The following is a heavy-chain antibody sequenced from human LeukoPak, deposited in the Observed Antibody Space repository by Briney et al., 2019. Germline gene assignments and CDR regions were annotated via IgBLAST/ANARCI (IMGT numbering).Heavy chain of an antibody. Sequence: PSETLSLTCTLFGGSISSYYWSWIRQPAGKGLEWVGRLHISGSTNYNPSLKSRATMSVDTSKNQFSLNLRSVTAADTALYFCARGRLADYGDYEGFEYWGQGTLVTVSS. J-gene: IGHJ4*02. CDR3: ARGRLADYGDYEGFEY. D-gene: IGHD4-17*01. CDR1: GGSISSYY. V-gene: IGHV4-4*07. CDR2: LHISGST.